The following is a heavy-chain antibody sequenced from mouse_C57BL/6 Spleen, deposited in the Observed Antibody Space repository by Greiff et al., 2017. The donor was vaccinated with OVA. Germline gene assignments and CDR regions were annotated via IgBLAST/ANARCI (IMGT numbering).Heavy chain of an antibody. CDR3: ARDPSPDFGV. CDR1: GFTFSSYA. J-gene: IGHJ1*03. Sequence: EVQLVESGGGLVKPGGSLKLSCAASGFTFSSYAMSWVRQTPEKRLEWVATISDGGSYTYYPDNVKGRFTISRDNAKNNLYLQMSHLKSEDTAMYYCARDPSPDFGVWGTGTTVTVSS. V-gene: IGHV5-4*01. CDR2: ISDGGSYT.